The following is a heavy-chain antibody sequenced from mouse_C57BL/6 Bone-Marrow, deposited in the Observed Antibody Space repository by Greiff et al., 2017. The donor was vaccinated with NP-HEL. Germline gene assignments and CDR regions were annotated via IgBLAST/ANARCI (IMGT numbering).Heavy chain of an antibody. CDR3: TRSFITTAYYFDY. D-gene: IGHD1-1*01. CDR2: IDPETGGT. V-gene: IGHV1-15*01. CDR1: GYTFTDYE. J-gene: IGHJ2*01. Sequence: QLQQSGAELVRPGASVTLSCKASGYTFTDYEMHWVKQTPVHGLEWIGAIDPETGGTAYNQKFKGKAILTADKSSSTAYMELRSLTSVDSAVYYCTRSFITTAYYFDYWGQGTTLTVSS.